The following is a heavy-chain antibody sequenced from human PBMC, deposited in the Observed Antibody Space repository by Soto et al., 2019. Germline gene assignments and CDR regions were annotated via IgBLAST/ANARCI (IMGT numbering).Heavy chain of an antibody. CDR3: ASGGNWFDP. CDR1: GDSVTRAR. J-gene: IGHJ5*02. D-gene: IGHD3-16*01. V-gene: IGHV5-51*01. CDR2: IYPGDSDT. Sequence: LQISCERSGDSVTRARICCVRQMPGKGLEWMGIIYPGDSDTRYSPSFQGQVTISADKSISTAYLQWSSLKASDTAMYYCASGGNWFDPWGQGTLVTVSS.